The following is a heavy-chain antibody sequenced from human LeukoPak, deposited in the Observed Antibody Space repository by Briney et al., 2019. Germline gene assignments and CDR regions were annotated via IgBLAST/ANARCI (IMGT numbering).Heavy chain of an antibody. J-gene: IGHJ6*01. V-gene: IGHV4-59*01. CDR1: GGSISSYY. CDR2: FYYSGST. Sequence: PSETLSLTCTVSGGSISSYYWSWVRQPPGKGLEWIGYFYYSGSTNYNPSLKSRVTISVDTSKNQFSLKLTSVTAADTAVYYCARDPYGSGSYYYTGMDVWGQGTTVTVSS. D-gene: IGHD3-10*01. CDR3: ARDPYGSGSYYYTGMDV.